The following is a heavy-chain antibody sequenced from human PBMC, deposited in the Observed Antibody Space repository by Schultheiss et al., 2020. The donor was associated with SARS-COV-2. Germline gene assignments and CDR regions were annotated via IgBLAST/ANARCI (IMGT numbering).Heavy chain of an antibody. CDR2: IYYSGST. V-gene: IGHV4-59*01. CDR3: AREDMGPGKAQVDY. J-gene: IGHJ4*02. Sequence: SETLSLTCTVAGVSISSYYWSWIRQPPGKGLAWIGYIYYSGSTNYNPSLKSRVTISVDTSKNQFSLKLSSVTAADTAVYYCAREDMGPGKAQVDYWGQGTLVTVSS. D-gene: IGHD3-10*01. CDR1: GVSISSYY.